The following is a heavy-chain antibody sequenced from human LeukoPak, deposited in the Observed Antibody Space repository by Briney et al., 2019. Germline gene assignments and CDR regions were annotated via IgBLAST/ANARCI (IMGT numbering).Heavy chain of an antibody. CDR3: ASGYYFGSGSYASLYYFDF. CDR1: GFTFDDYG. V-gene: IGHV3-20*04. CDR2: INWNGDST. J-gene: IGHJ4*02. D-gene: IGHD3-10*01. Sequence: PGGSLRLSCVASGFTFDDYGMSWVRQPPGKGLEWVSGINWNGDSTGYADSVKGRFTISRDNAKNSLYLQMDSLRAEDTAFYYCASGYYFGSGSYASLYYFDFWGQGTLVTVSS.